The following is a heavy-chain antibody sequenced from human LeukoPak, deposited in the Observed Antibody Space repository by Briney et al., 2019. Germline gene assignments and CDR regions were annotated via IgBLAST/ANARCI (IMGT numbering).Heavy chain of an antibody. CDR2: IWYDGSNT. D-gene: IGHD3-10*01. J-gene: IGHJ5*02. V-gene: IGHV3-33*01. CDR3: ARDGSGLAVRGWFDT. Sequence: GRSLRLSCAASGFTFSNYAMHWVRQAPGTGLEWVAHIWYDGSNTYYGDSVKGRFAISRDNSKNTMYLQMNSLRAEDTAVYFCARDGSGLAVRGWFDTWGQGTVVTVSS. CDR1: GFTFSNYA.